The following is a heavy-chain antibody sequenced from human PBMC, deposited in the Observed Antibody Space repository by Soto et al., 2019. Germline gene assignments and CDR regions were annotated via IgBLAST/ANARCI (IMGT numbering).Heavy chain of an antibody. Sequence: GESLKISCAVSEFTFSNYAMHWVRQAPGKGLEWVAVISKDGSNKYYGDFVKGRFTISRDSSKNTLYLQMNSLREEDTAVYYCAKETGPQGGFDYWGQGTLVTVSS. J-gene: IGHJ4*02. CDR1: EFTFSNYA. D-gene: IGHD3-9*01. V-gene: IGHV3-30*18. CDR2: ISKDGSNK. CDR3: AKETGPQGGFDY.